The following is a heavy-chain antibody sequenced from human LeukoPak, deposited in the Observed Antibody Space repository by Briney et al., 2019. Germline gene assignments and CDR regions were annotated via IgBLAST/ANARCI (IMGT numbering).Heavy chain of an antibody. V-gene: IGHV3-74*01. CDR3: ARVRVATLDF. D-gene: IGHD5-12*01. Sequence: GGSLRLSCAASGFTFSGYLMHWVRHAPGKGLVWVSRINSDGSSTAYADSVKGRFTISRDNAKNTLYLQMNSLRAEDTAVYYCARVRVATLDFWGQGILVTVSS. J-gene: IGHJ4*02. CDR1: GFTFSGYL. CDR2: INSDGSST.